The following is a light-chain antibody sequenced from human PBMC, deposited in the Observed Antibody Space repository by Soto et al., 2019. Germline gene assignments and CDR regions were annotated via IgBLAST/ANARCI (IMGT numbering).Light chain of an antibody. CDR2: EVS. V-gene: IGLV2-14*01. CDR3: SSYTDTTTV. CDR1: SSDIGSYNY. J-gene: IGLJ3*02. Sequence: QSVLTQPASVSGSPGQSITISCTGASSDIGSYNYVSWYQQHLGKAPKLIIYEVSNRPSGVSNRLSVSKSGNTASLTISGLQSEDEADYYCSSYTDTTTVFGGGTTLTVL.